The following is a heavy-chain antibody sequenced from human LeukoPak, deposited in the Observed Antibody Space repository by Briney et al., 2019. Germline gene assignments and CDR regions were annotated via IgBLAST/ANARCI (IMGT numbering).Heavy chain of an antibody. V-gene: IGHV6-1*01. J-gene: IGHJ6*02. CDR1: GDSVSSNSAA. Sequence: SQTLSLTCAISGDSVSSNSAAWNWIRQSPSRGLEWLGRTYYRSKWYNDYAVSVKSRITINPDTSKNQFPLQLNSVTPEDTAVYYCARDHLWFGELSYYGMDVWGQGTTVTVSS. D-gene: IGHD3-10*01. CDR2: TYYRSKWYN. CDR3: ARDHLWFGELSYYGMDV.